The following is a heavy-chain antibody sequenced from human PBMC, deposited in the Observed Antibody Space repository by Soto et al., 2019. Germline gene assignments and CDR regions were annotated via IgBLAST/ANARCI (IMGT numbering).Heavy chain of an antibody. V-gene: IGHV4-34*01. CDR2: INLSGST. D-gene: IGHD2-15*01. CDR3: ARVGYCSGGSCYESRVLGWFDP. Sequence: SETLSLTCAVYGGSFSGYYWSWIRQPPGKGLEWIGEINLSGSTNYNPSLKSRVTISVDTSKNQFSLKLSSVTAADTAVYYCARVGYCSGGSCYESRVLGWFDPWGQGTLVTVSS. J-gene: IGHJ5*02. CDR1: GGSFSGYY.